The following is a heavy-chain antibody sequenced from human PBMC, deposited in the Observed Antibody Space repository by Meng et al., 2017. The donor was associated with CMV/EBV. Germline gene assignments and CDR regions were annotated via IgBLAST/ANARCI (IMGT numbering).Heavy chain of an antibody. D-gene: IGHD3-22*01. CDR3: ARERSQLDSSGSDE. Sequence: GESLKISCSASGFTFSDYYMSWILQAPGKGLEWVSYISTSGSAIYYADSVKGRFTISRDNAKNSLYLQMNSLRAEGTAVYYCARERSQLDSSGSDEWGQGTLVTVSS. J-gene: IGHJ4*02. CDR1: GFTFSDYY. V-gene: IGHV3-11*01. CDR2: ISTSGSAI.